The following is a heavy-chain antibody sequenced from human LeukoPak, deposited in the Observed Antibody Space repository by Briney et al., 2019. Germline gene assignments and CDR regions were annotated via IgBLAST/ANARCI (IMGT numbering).Heavy chain of an antibody. D-gene: IGHD3-22*01. CDR1: GGTFSSYA. Sequence: ASVKVSCKASGGTFSSYAISWVRQAPGQGLEWMGGIIPIFGTANYAQKFQGRVTITADESTSTAYMELSSLRSEDTAVYYCARDYYDSSGSHLNYYYYYMDVWGKGTTVTVSS. CDR2: IIPIFGTA. CDR3: ARDYYDSSGSHLNYYYYYMDV. V-gene: IGHV1-69*13. J-gene: IGHJ6*03.